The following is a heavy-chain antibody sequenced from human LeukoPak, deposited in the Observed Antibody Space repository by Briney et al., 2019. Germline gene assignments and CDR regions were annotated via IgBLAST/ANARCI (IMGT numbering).Heavy chain of an antibody. D-gene: IGHD1-26*01. CDR1: GFTFSSYG. CDR3: AKDPRELPYFDY. CDR2: IRYDGSDK. V-gene: IGHV3-30*02. J-gene: IGHJ4*02. Sequence: PGGSLRLSCAASGFTFSSYGMNWVRQAPGKGLEWVGFIRYDGSDKYYADSVKGRFTISRDSSKNTLYLQMNSLRAEDTAVYYCAKDPRELPYFDYWGQGTLVTVSS.